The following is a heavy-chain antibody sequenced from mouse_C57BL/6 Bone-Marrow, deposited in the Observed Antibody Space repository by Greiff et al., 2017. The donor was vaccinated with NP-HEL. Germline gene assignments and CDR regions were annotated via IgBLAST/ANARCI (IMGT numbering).Heavy chain of an antibody. D-gene: IGHD2-3*01. Sequence: EVQLQQSGPVLVKPGASVKMSCKASGYTFTDYYMNWVKQSHGKSLEWIGVINPYNGGTSYNQKFKGKATLTVDKSSSTAYMELNSLTSEDSAVYYCARRFWLLLYWYFDVWGTGTTVTVSS. CDR3: ARRFWLLLYWYFDV. V-gene: IGHV1-19*01. J-gene: IGHJ1*03. CDR2: INPYNGGT. CDR1: GYTFTDYY.